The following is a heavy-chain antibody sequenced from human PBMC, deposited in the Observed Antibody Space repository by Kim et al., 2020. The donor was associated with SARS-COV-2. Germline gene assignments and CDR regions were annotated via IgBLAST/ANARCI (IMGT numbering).Heavy chain of an antibody. CDR2: IYSGGST. CDR3: ARDLVEYSGYGESYYYYYMDV. V-gene: IGHV3-53*01. Sequence: GGSLRLSCAASGFTVSSNYMSWVRQAPGKGLEWVSVIYSGGSTYYADSVKGRFTISRDNSKNTLYLQMNSLRAEDTAVYYCARDLVEYSGYGESYYYYYMDVWGKGTTVTVSS. D-gene: IGHD5-12*01. CDR1: GFTVSSNY. J-gene: IGHJ6*03.